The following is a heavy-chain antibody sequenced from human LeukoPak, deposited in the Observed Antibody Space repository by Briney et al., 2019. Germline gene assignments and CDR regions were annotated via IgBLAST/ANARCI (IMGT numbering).Heavy chain of an antibody. CDR1: GFTFSSYG. CDR3: AREGAYCGGDCYSEAFDI. D-gene: IGHD2-21*02. V-gene: IGHV3-33*01. Sequence: RGSLRLSCAASGFTFSSYGMHWVRQAPGKGLEWVAVIWYDGSNKYYADSVKGRFTISRDNSKNTLYLQMNSLRAEDTAVYYCAREGAYCGGDCYSEAFDIWGQGTMVTVSS. J-gene: IGHJ3*02. CDR2: IWYDGSNK.